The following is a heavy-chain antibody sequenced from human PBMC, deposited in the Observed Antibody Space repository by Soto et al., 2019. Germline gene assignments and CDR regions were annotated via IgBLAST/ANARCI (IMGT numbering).Heavy chain of an antibody. CDR1: GYTFTGYY. J-gene: IGHJ4*02. CDR2: INPNNGDT. Sequence: ASVKVSCKTFGYTFTGYYIHWVRQAPGQGLEWMGWINPNNGDTNYAQKFQGRVSMTRDTSTSTAYVELSSLRFDDTAVYYCARHSGYDYVFDYWGQGTLVTVSS. D-gene: IGHD5-12*01. V-gene: IGHV1-2*02. CDR3: ARHSGYDYVFDY.